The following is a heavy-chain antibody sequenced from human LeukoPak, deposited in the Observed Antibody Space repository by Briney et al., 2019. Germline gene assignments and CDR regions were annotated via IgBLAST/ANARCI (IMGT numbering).Heavy chain of an antibody. D-gene: IGHD2-15*01. CDR2: ISGHNGDT. J-gene: IGHJ4*02. Sequence: ASVKVSCKASGYTFTSHGISWVRQAPGQGLEWVGWISGHNGDTNYAQKVQGRVTMTTDTSTSTAYMEVRSLRSEDTAVYYCARGYCSGGSCYWPFDYWGQGTLATVSS. CDR3: ARGYCSGGSCYWPFDY. V-gene: IGHV1-18*01. CDR1: GYTFTSHG.